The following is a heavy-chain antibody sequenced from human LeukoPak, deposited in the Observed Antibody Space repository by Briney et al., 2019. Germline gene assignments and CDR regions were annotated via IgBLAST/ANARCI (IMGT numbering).Heavy chain of an antibody. CDR2: VHYSGTA. V-gene: IGHV4-30-4*01. CDR1: GDSISSGNHY. J-gene: IGHJ4*02. CDR3: ARTYCSAGTCFGGFDY. Sequence: SETLSLTCTVSGDSISSGNHYWSGIRQPPGKGLGWIGYVHYSGTAYYNPSLRSRVSVSVDTSKNQFSLKLSSVSAADTALYYCARTYCSAGTCFGGFDYWGQGTLVSVSS. D-gene: IGHD2-15*01.